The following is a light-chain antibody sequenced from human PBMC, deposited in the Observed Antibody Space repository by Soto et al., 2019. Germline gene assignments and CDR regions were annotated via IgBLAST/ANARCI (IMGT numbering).Light chain of an antibody. CDR2: AAC. J-gene: IGKJ2*01. Sequence: DIQMTQSPSSVSASVGDRVTITCWARQGISSWLAWYQQKPVKAPKLLIYAACSLQSWVQSRFSGSGSGTDFTLYISRLKPEDFATYYCHLDNPPPTFGQGTKLEIK. V-gene: IGKV1-12*01. CDR3: HLDNPPPT. CDR1: QGISSW.